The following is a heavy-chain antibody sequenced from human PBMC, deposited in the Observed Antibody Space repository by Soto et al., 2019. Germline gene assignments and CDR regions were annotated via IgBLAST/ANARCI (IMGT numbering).Heavy chain of an antibody. D-gene: IGHD5-12*01. J-gene: IGHJ6*02. CDR2: IIPIFGTA. CDR3: ARAVATHYYYYGMDV. CDR1: GGTFSSYA. V-gene: IGHV1-69*13. Sequence: ASVTVSCKASGGTFSSYAISWVRQAPGQGLEWMGGIIPIFGTANYAQKFQGRVTITADESTSTAYMELSSLRSEDTAVYYCARAVATHYYYYGMDVWGQGTTVTVSS.